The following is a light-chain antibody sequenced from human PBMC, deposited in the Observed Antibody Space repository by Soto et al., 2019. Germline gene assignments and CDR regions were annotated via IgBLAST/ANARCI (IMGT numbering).Light chain of an antibody. CDR3: QQSYSTPTWT. Sequence: DIQLTQSPSSLSASVGDRVTITCRASQSISTFLNWYLQKPGKAPELLIYAASSLQNGVPSRVSGSGSGTEFTLTISSLQPEDSGTYYCQQSYSTPTWTFGQGTKVDIK. J-gene: IGKJ1*01. CDR2: AAS. V-gene: IGKV1-39*01. CDR1: QSISTF.